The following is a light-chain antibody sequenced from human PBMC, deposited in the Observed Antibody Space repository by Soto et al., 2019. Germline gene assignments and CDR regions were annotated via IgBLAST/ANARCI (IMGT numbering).Light chain of an antibody. V-gene: IGKV1-5*01. CDR2: DAS. J-gene: IGKJ1*01. CDR3: QQYNIYSVT. CDR1: QSISSW. Sequence: DIQMTQSPSTLSASVGDRVTITCRASQSISSWLAWYQQKPGKAPKLLIYDASSLESGLPSRFSGSGSGTEFTLTISSLQPDDFATYYCQQYNIYSVTFGQGTKVEIK.